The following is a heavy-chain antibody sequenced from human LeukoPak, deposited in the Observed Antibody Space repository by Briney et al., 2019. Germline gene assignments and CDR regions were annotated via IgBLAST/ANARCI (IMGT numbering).Heavy chain of an antibody. J-gene: IGHJ3*02. CDR2: IYYSGST. CDR3: ARDGYDSSGYADAFDI. D-gene: IGHD3-22*01. V-gene: IGHV4-59*01. Sequence: SETLSLTCTVSGGSISSYYWSWIRQPPGKGLEWIGHIYYSGSTNYNPSLKSRVTISVDTSKNQFSLKLSSVTAADTAVYYCARDGYDSSGYADAFDIWGQGTVVTVSS. CDR1: GGSISSYY.